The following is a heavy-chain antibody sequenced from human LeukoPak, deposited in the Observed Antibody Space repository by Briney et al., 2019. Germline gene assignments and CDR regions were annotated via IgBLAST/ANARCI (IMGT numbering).Heavy chain of an antibody. Sequence: PSQTLSLTCTVSGGSISSGDYYWSWIRQPPGKGLEWIGYIHYSGSTYYNPSLKSRVIISVDTSKNQFSLKLSSVTAADTAVYYCARRSSSSGSGFDYWGQGTLVTVSS. V-gene: IGHV4-30-4*01. D-gene: IGHD6-6*01. CDR2: IHYSGST. CDR3: ARRSSSSGSGFDY. J-gene: IGHJ4*02. CDR1: GGSISSGDYY.